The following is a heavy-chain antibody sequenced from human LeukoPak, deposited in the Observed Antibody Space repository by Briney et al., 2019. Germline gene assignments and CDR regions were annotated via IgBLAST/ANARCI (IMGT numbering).Heavy chain of an antibody. J-gene: IGHJ4*02. D-gene: IGHD7-27*01. CDR1: GYTFIDCF. V-gene: IGHV1-2*06. CDR2: INPISGGT. Sequence: GASVKVSCKTSGYTFIDCFIHWVRQAPGQGLEWMGRINPISGGTEYEQKFQGRVTMARDTSISTAYMELIRLISDDTAVHYCARDLSSTPNWEFDYWGQGTLVTVSS. CDR3: ARDLSSTPNWEFDY.